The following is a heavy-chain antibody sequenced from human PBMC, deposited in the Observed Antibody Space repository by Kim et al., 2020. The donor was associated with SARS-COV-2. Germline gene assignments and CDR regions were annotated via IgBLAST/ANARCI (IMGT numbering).Heavy chain of an antibody. CDR2: ISYDGSNK. CDR1: GFTFSSYA. V-gene: IGHV3-30*04. Sequence: GGSLRLSCAASGFTFSSYAMHWVRQAPGKGLEWVAVISYDGSNKYYADSVKGRFTISRDNSKNTLYLQMNSLRAEDTAVYYCARCFEQLEPNTPYYYYYGMDVWGQGTTVTVSS. J-gene: IGHJ6*02. D-gene: IGHD6-13*01. CDR3: ARCFEQLEPNTPYYYYYGMDV.